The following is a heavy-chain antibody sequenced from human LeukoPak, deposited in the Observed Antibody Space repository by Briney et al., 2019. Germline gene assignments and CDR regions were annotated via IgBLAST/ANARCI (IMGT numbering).Heavy chain of an antibody. V-gene: IGHV3-30-3*01. J-gene: IGHJ4*02. D-gene: IGHD3-10*01. CDR1: GFTFNKFA. CDR2: ISYDGSNK. Sequence: GGSLRLSCAASGFTFNKFAMSWVRQAPGKGLEWVAVISYDGSNKYYADSVKGRFTISRDNSKNTLYLQMNSLRSEDTAVYYCATVESRFRLYGSGSYYKHLFDYWGQGTLVTVSS. CDR3: ATVESRFRLYGSGSYYKHLFDY.